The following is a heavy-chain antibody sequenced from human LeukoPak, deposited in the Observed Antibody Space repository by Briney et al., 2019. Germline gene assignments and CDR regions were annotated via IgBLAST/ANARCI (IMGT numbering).Heavy chain of an antibody. Sequence: SETLSLTCTVSGGSISSSSYYWGWTRQPPGKGLEWTGSIFYSGSTYYNPSLKSRVTISVDTSKNQFSLKLSSVTASDTAMYYCARLGYCDSSSCYLHYHYYMDVWGKGTTVTVSS. J-gene: IGHJ6*03. D-gene: IGHD2-2*01. CDR2: IFYSGST. CDR3: ARLGYCDSSSCYLHYHYYMDV. V-gene: IGHV4-39*01. CDR1: GGSISSSSYY.